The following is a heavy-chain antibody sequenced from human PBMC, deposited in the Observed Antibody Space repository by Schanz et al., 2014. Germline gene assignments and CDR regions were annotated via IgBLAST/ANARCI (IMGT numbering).Heavy chain of an antibody. J-gene: IGHJ6*02. CDR1: GYTLTAYY. CDR2: INPDSGGT. CDR3: ASDFCSGYSHYYYGLDV. D-gene: IGHD3-3*01. Sequence: QVQLVQSGAEVKKPGASVKVSCKASGYTLTAYYMHWVRQAPGQGLEWMGWINPDSGGTNYAQKFQGRVTMTRDMSINTAYMELSRLRSDDSAVYYCASDFCSGYSHYYYGLDVWGQGTTVTVSS. V-gene: IGHV1-2*02.